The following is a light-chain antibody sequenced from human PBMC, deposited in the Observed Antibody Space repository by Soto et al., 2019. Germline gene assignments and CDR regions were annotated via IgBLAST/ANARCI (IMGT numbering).Light chain of an antibody. CDR3: QQYDTSAT. CDR1: RSVSASY. Sequence: ESVWTQSPGTLSLSPGERATLSCRARRSVSASYLAWYQQKPGQAPRLLIFGASSRATGFPDRFSGSGLGTDLTLTISRLEPEDYAVYYCQQYDTSATFGQGTKLEI. CDR2: GAS. V-gene: IGKV3-20*01. J-gene: IGKJ2*01.